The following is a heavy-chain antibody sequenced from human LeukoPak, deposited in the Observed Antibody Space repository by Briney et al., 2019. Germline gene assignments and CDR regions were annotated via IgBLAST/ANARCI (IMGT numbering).Heavy chain of an antibody. J-gene: IGHJ5*02. CDR2: IKEDGSEK. V-gene: IGHV3-7*01. CDR1: GFTFTSYW. D-gene: IGHD1-26*01. CDR3: VYGGSYYVA. Sequence: GGSLRLSCAAAGFTFTSYWMTWVRQAPGTGLELVANIKEDGSEKYYVDSVKGRFTISRDNAKNSLYLQMNSLRAEDTAVYYCVYGGSYYVAWGQGTLVTVSS.